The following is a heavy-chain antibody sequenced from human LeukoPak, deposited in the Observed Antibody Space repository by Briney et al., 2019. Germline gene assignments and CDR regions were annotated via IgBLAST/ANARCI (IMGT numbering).Heavy chain of an antibody. CDR3: ATERNWVFDY. V-gene: IGHV3-23*01. Sequence: GGSLRLSCAASGLTFSSYAMSWVSQAPGKGLEWVSAITGSGGITCYADSVKGRFTISIDNSKNTLYVQMNSLRAEDTAVYYCATERNWVFDYWGQGTLVTVSS. D-gene: IGHD7-27*01. J-gene: IGHJ4*02. CDR1: GLTFSSYA. CDR2: ITGSGGIT.